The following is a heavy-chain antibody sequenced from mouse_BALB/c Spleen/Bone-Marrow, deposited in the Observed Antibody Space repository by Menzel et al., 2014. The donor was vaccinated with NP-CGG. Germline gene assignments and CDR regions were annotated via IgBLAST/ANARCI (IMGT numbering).Heavy chain of an antibody. Sequence: EVKLVESGGGLVQPGGSLKLSCAASGFDFSRYWMTWVRQAPGKGLGWIGEINPASSTINYTPSLKDKFIISRDNAKXTLYLQMSKVRSEDTALYYCAKNYYYGYVAYWGQGTPVTVSA. CDR3: AKNYYYGYVAY. CDR1: GFDFSRYW. D-gene: IGHD1-2*01. V-gene: IGHV4-1*02. CDR2: INPASSTI. J-gene: IGHJ3*01.